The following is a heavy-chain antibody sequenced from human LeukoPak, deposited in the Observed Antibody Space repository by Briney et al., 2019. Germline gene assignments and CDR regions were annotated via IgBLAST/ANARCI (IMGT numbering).Heavy chain of an antibody. V-gene: IGHV4-34*01. CDR2: INHSGST. CDR3: ARGPGNYYDSSGYYSFAGY. D-gene: IGHD3-22*01. J-gene: IGHJ4*02. Sequence: PSETLSLTCAVYGGSFSGYYWSWIRQPPGKGLEWIGEINHSGSTNYNPSLTSRVTISVDTSKNQFSLKLSSVTAADTAVYYCARGPGNYYDSSGYYSFAGYWGQGTLVTVSS. CDR1: GGSFSGYY.